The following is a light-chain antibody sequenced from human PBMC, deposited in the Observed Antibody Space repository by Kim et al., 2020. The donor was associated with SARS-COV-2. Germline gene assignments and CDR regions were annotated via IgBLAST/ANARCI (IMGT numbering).Light chain of an antibody. CDR1: QTVLYNSNNKNY. V-gene: IGKV4-1*01. CDR3: QQYYSTPPS. CDR2: WAS. Sequence: DIVMTQSPDSLAVSLGERATLNRKSSQTVLYNSNNKNYLAWYQQKPGQAPKLLIYWASIRESGVSDRFSGSGSETDFTLTISSLQAEDVAVYSCQQYYSTPPSFGQGTKLEI. J-gene: IGKJ2*03.